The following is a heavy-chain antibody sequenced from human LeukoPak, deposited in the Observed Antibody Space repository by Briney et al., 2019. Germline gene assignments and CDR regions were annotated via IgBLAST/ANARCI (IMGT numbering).Heavy chain of an antibody. CDR1: GGSFSGYY. CDR2: INHSGST. Sequence: SETLSLTCAVYGGSFSGYYWSWIRQPPGKGLEWIGEINHSGSTNYNPSLKSRVTISVDTSKSQFSLKLSSVTAADTAVYYCARGFYYDSSGYWNWFDPWGQGTLVTVSS. J-gene: IGHJ5*02. CDR3: ARGFYYDSSGYWNWFDP. D-gene: IGHD3-22*01. V-gene: IGHV4-34*01.